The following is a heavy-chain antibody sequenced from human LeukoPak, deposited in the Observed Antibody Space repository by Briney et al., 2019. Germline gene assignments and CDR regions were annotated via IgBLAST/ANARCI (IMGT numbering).Heavy chain of an antibody. CDR2: IGGSADRT. J-gene: IGHJ4*02. Sequence: GGSLRLSCAASGFTFTGHTITSRRQAPGNGLEWDSIIGGSADRTYYADAVKGRFTISRDNSKNILYLQMNSLRAEDKAVYYCAKDPNPFYDFWSGYKWGQGTLVTVSS. CDR1: GFTFTGHT. V-gene: IGHV3-23*01. CDR3: AKDPNPFYDFWSGYK. D-gene: IGHD3-3*01.